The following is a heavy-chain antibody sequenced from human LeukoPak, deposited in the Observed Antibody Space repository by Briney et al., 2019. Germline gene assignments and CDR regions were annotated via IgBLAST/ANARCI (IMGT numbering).Heavy chain of an antibody. J-gene: IGHJ6*04. D-gene: IGHD5-18*01. V-gene: IGHV1-2*02. CDR3: ARMSREYSYGWDV. CDR1: GYTFTGYY. CDR2: INPNSGGT. Sequence: ASVKVSCKASGYTFTGYYMHWVRQAPGQGLEWMGWINPNSGGTNYAQKFQGRGTMTRDTSIRTAYMELSRLRSDDTAVYYCARMSREYSYGWDVWGKGTTVTVSS.